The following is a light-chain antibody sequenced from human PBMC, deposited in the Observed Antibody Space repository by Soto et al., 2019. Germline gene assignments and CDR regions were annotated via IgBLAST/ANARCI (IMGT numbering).Light chain of an antibody. CDR3: QQLNSYPLT. CDR1: QDISDY. CDR2: AAS. J-gene: IGKJ4*01. Sequence: DIQLTQSPSFLSASVGGRVTITCRASQDISDYLAWYQQRPGKAPKLLIYAASTLQSGVPSRFSGSGSGTEFTLTISSLQPEDFATYSCQQLNSYPLTFGGGTKAAIK. V-gene: IGKV1-9*01.